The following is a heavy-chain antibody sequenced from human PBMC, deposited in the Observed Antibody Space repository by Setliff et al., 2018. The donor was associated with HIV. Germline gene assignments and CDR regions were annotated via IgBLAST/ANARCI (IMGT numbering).Heavy chain of an antibody. CDR3: AARIHIAAGGPDGFEI. Sequence: SVKVSCKASGGTLSNYAINWVRQAPGQGLEWMGRIIPVFGTTNYAQKFQGRVTSTADKSTTTAFMEMSSLRSEDTAVYYCAARIHIAAGGPDGFEIWGQGTLVTVSS. V-gene: IGHV1-69*06. CDR2: IIPVFGTT. J-gene: IGHJ3*02. D-gene: IGHD6-13*01. CDR1: GGTLSNYA.